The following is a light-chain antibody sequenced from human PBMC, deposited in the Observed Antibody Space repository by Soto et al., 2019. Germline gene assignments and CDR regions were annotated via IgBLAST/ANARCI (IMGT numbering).Light chain of an antibody. J-gene: IGKJ4*01. CDR3: QQYGGYPLT. CDR1: QTISSW. CDR2: KAS. Sequence: DIQMTQSPSTLSASVGDRVTITCRASQTISSWLAWYQQKPGKAPNLLIYKASSLESGVPSRFSGSGSGTEFTLTISSLQPDDLATYYCQQYGGYPLTFGGGTKVEIK. V-gene: IGKV1-5*03.